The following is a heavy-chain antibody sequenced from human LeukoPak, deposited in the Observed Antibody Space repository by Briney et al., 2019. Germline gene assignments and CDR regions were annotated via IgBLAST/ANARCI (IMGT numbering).Heavy chain of an antibody. D-gene: IGHD3-22*01. CDR3: AREVVVDTIVVAAFDP. V-gene: IGHV4-59*12. CDR1: GGSISSYY. Sequence: PSETLSLTCTVSGGSISSYYWTWIRQPPGKGLEYIGYIYHRGSTYYTPSLRSRLTMSVDTSKNQFSLRLTSVTAADTAVYYCAREVVVDTIVVAAFDPWGQGTLVTVSS. CDR2: IYHRGST. J-gene: IGHJ5*02.